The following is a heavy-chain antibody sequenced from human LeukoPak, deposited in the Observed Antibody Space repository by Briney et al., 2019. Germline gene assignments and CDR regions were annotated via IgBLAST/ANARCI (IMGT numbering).Heavy chain of an antibody. D-gene: IGHD2-2*01. CDR2: IYYSGTT. CDR1: GGSISSSSYY. Sequence: SETLSLICTISGGSIVSGGSISSSSYYWGWIRQPPGVGLEWIGSIYYSGTTYYNPSLKSRVTISVDTSKNQFSLKLSSATAADTAVYYCARHSRYQLLADFDYWGQGTLVTVSS. V-gene: IGHV4-39*01. CDR3: ARHSRYQLLADFDY. J-gene: IGHJ4*02.